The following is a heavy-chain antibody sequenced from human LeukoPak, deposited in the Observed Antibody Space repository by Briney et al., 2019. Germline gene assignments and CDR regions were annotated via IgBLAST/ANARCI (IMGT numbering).Heavy chain of an antibody. CDR2: IKEDGGET. D-gene: IGHD2-2*01. Sequence: PGGSLRLSCVASGFVFSNYWMGWVRQAPGKGLEWVANIKEDGGETYYVDSVKGRFTISRDNAKNSLDLQMNSLRAEDTAVYYCAKDELDIVVVPAAKGGLLPGSSSVVQHWGQGTLVTVSS. CDR1: GFVFSNYW. J-gene: IGHJ1*01. V-gene: IGHV3-7*03. CDR3: AKDELDIVVVPAAKGGLLPGSSSVVQH.